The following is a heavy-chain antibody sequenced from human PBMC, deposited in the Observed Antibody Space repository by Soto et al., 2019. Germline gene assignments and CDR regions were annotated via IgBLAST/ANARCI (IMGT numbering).Heavy chain of an antibody. Sequence: QITLTESGPTLVKPTQTLTLTCTFSGFSFSTSAVGVGWIRQPPGKALEWLALIYWDDDKRYSPFLKSRLTITKDTSTNPVVLTITNMAPVDTGTYYCAPLYWAASGTRYYFDYWGQGTLVTVSS. J-gene: IGHJ4*02. CDR3: APLYWAASGTRYYFDY. V-gene: IGHV2-5*02. CDR1: GFSFSTSAVG. CDR2: IYWDDDK. D-gene: IGHD6-13*01.